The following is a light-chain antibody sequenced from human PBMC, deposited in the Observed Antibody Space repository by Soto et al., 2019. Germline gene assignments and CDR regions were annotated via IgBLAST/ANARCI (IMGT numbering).Light chain of an antibody. J-gene: IGKJ4*01. CDR1: QSVSSY. CDR2: DAS. CDR3: QQRSNWPSALT. Sequence: IVLTQSPATLSLSPGERATLSCRASQSVSSYLAWYQQKPGQAPRLLIYDASNRATGIPARFSGSGSGTDFTLTISSLEPEDFAVYYCQQRSNWPSALTFGGGTKVDIK. V-gene: IGKV3-11*01.